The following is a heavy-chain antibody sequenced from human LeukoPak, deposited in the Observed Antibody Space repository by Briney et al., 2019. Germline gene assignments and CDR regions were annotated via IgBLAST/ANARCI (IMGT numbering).Heavy chain of an antibody. Sequence: GGSLRLSCVASGFTFSSYAMSWVRQAPGKGLEWVSGISSSGGSTYYADSVKGRFTISRDNSKNTLYLQMNSLRAEDTAVYYCAKPIVGATRDYYYGMDVWGQGTTVTVSS. V-gene: IGHV3-23*01. CDR1: GFTFSSYA. CDR2: ISSSGGST. D-gene: IGHD1-26*01. J-gene: IGHJ6*02. CDR3: AKPIVGATRDYYYGMDV.